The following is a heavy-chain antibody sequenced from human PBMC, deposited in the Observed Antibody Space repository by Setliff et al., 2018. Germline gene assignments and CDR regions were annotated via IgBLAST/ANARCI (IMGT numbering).Heavy chain of an antibody. D-gene: IGHD3-9*01. Sequence: PSETLSLTCTVSGGSVSSTSHYWGWIRQAPGKGMEWIGSVYYSGYTYYKPSLQSRVTMSVDTSKNQFSLKITSVTAADTALYSCAGTPARGTTWLSPFDYWGQGIQVTVSS. V-gene: IGHV4-39*07. CDR3: AGTPARGTTWLSPFDY. J-gene: IGHJ4*02. CDR2: VYYSGYT. CDR1: GGSVSSTSHY.